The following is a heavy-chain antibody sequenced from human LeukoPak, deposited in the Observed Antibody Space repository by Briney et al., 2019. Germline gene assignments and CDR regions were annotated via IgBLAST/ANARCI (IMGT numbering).Heavy chain of an antibody. V-gene: IGHV3-23*01. CDR3: AKDPFAVDY. Sequence: GGTLRLSCAASGFTFSSYGMTWVRQAPGKGLEWVSAISGSGGSTYYADSVKGRFTISRDNSKNTLYLQMNSLRAEDTAVYYCAKDPFAVDYWGQGTLATVSS. D-gene: IGHD3-3*01. J-gene: IGHJ4*02. CDR2: ISGSGGST. CDR1: GFTFSSYG.